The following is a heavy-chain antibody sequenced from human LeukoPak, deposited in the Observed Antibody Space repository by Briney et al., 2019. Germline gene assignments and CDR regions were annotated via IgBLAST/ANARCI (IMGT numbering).Heavy chain of an antibody. V-gene: IGHV4-34*01. CDR3: ARGRNPYYDFWMGYYGMDV. CDR2: INHSGST. J-gene: IGHJ6*02. CDR1: GGSFSGYY. Sequence: PSETLSLTCAVYGGSFSGYYWSWIRQPPGKGLEWIGEINHSGSTNYNPSLKSRVTISVDTSKNQFSLKLSSVTAADTAVYYCARGRNPYYDFWMGYYGMDVWGQGTTVTVSS. D-gene: IGHD3-3*01.